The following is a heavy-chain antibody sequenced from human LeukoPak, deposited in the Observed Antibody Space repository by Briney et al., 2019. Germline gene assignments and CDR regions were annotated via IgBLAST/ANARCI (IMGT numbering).Heavy chain of an antibody. Sequence: GESLRISCKGSGYSFTSYWISWVRQMPGKGLEWMGRIDPSDSYTNYSPSFQGHVTISADKSISTAYLQWSSLKASDTAMYYCARAPVVVPSLGYCSGGSCCYFDYWGQGTLVTVSS. D-gene: IGHD2-15*01. J-gene: IGHJ4*02. V-gene: IGHV5-10-1*01. CDR1: GYSFTSYW. CDR3: ARAPVVVPSLGYCSGGSCCYFDY. CDR2: IDPSDSYT.